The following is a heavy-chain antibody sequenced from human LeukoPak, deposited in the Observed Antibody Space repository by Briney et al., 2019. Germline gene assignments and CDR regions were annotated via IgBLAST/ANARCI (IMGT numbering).Heavy chain of an antibody. D-gene: IGHD3-22*01. CDR2: IYSGGST. V-gene: IGHV3-66*02. J-gene: IGHJ4*02. Sequence: GGSLRLSCAASGFIVSSSYMSWVRQAPGKGLEWVSVIYSGGSTHYADSVKGRFTISRDNSKNTLYLQMNSLRAEDTAVYYCATEGQYYDSSGYPTWTFDSWGQGTLVTVSS. CDR3: ATEGQYYDSSGYPTWTFDS. CDR1: GFIVSSSY.